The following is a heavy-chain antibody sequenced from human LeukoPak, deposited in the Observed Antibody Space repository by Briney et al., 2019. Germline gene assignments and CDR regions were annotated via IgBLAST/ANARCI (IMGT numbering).Heavy chain of an antibody. V-gene: IGHV3-23*01. CDR3: AKDPYSSSWYDY. Sequence: GGSLRLSCAASGFTFSSYAMSWVRQAPGKGLEWVSAISGSGGSTYYADSVKGRFTISRDNSKNTLYLQMNSLGAEDTAVYYCAKDPYSSSWYDYWGQGTLVTVSS. CDR2: ISGSGGST. D-gene: IGHD6-13*01. CDR1: GFTFSSYA. J-gene: IGHJ4*02.